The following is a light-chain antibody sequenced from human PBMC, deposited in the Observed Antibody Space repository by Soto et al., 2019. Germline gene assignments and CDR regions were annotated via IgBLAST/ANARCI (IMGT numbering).Light chain of an antibody. CDR1: SGHSTYI. J-gene: IGLJ3*02. Sequence: QAVVTQSSSASASLGSSVKLTCTLSSGHSTYIISWHQQQPGKAPRYLMKVEGSGNYDKGAGGPDRVSGSSSGADRYLTIGGLQFEEEAHYYWGTWGGRTGLCGGGTEVAVL. CDR2: VEGSGNY. CDR3: GTWGGRTGL. V-gene: IGLV4-60*02.